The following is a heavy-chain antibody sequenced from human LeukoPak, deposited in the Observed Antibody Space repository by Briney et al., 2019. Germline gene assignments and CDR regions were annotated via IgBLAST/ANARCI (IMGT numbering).Heavy chain of an antibody. Sequence: SETLSLTCAVYGGSFSGYYLSWIRQPPGKGLEWIGEINHRGSTNYNPSLKSRVTISVDTSKNQFSLKLSSVTAADTTVYYCARKPTDTAMDYWGQRTLVTVSS. CDR1: GGSFSGYY. D-gene: IGHD5-18*01. CDR2: INHRGST. J-gene: IGHJ4*02. CDR3: ARKPTDTAMDY. V-gene: IGHV4-34*01.